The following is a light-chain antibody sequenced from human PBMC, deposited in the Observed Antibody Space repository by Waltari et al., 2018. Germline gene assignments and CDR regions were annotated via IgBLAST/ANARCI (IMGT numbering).Light chain of an antibody. Sequence: QSALTQPPSASGSPGQSVTIPCTGTSSDVGGYNYVPWYQQHPGKAPKLMIYEVNKRPSGVPDRFSGSKSGNTASLTVSGLQAEDEADYYCSSYAGTNNYVFGTGTKVTVL. V-gene: IGLV2-8*01. J-gene: IGLJ1*01. CDR3: SSYAGTNNYV. CDR2: EVN. CDR1: SSDVGGYNY.